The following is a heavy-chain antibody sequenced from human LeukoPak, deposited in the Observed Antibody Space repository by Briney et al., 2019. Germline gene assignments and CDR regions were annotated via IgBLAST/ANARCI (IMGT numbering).Heavy chain of an antibody. CDR1: GFSFSTYN. V-gene: IGHV3-21*01. CDR3: ARLWFGESHDY. D-gene: IGHD3-10*01. J-gene: IGHJ4*02. CDR2: ITSGSSYI. Sequence: GGSLRLSCAASGFSFSTYNMNWVRQAPGQRLEWVSSITSGSSYIYYADSVKGRFTISRDNSKNTLYLQMNSLRAEDTAVYYCARLWFGESHDYWGQGTLVTVSS.